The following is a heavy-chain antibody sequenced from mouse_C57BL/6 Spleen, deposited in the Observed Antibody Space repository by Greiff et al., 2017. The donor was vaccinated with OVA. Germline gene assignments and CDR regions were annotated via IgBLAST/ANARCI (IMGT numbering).Heavy chain of an antibody. CDR1: GFSFNTYA. J-gene: IGHJ2*01. Sequence: EVQVVESGGGLVQPKGSLKLSCAASGFSFNTYAMNWVRQAPGKGLEWVARIRSKSNNYATYYADSVKDRFTISRDDSESMLYLQMNNLKTEDTAMYYCVRHDRYFDYWGQGTTLTVSS. D-gene: IGHD2-14*01. CDR2: IRSKSNNYAT. CDR3: VRHDRYFDY. V-gene: IGHV10-1*01.